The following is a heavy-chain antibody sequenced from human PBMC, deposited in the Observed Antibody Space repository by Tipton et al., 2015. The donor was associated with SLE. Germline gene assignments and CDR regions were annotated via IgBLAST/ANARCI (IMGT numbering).Heavy chain of an antibody. CDR2: IYNSGSG. V-gene: IGHV4-59*11. CDR3: ARSDYYDSSGYYSSAFDI. CDR1: GGSISSHY. Sequence: TLSLTCTVSGGSISSHYWSWIRQPPGKGLEWIGYIYNSGSGNYNPSLKSRVTISVDTSKNQFSLKLSSVSAADTAVYYCARSDYYDSSGYYSSAFDIWGHGSMFAVSS. J-gene: IGHJ3*02. D-gene: IGHD3-22*01.